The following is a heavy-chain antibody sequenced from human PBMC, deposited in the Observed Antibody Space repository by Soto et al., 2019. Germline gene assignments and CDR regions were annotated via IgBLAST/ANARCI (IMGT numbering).Heavy chain of an antibody. Sequence: GGSLRLSCAASGFTFSCYTMNWVRQAPGKGLEWVAVISYDGSNKYYADSVEGRFTISRDNAKNSLYLQMNSLRAEDTAVYYCAKDVAAGEPPDAFDIWGQGTMVTVSS. D-gene: IGHD3-10*01. V-gene: IGHV3-30*18. CDR2: ISYDGSNK. J-gene: IGHJ3*02. CDR1: GFTFSCYT. CDR3: AKDVAAGEPPDAFDI.